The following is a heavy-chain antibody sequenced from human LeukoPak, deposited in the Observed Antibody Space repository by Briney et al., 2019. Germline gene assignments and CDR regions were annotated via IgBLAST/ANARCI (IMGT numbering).Heavy chain of an antibody. Sequence: PSETLSLTCTVSGDSIASGTYSWGWIRQPPGKGLEWIGSIYYSGSTYYNPSLKSRVTISVDTSKNQFSLKLSSVTAADTAVYYCAELVPAAIDWGQGTLVTVSS. J-gene: IGHJ4*02. D-gene: IGHD2-2*01. V-gene: IGHV4-39*01. CDR1: GDSIASGTYS. CDR3: AELVPAAID. CDR2: IYYSGST.